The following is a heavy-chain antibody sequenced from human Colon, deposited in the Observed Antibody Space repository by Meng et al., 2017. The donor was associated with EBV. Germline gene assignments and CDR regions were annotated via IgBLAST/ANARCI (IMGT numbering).Heavy chain of an antibody. D-gene: IGHD5-24*01. CDR2: IYYSGST. Sequence: QVQLQESGPGLVKPSQTLSLTCTVSGGSISSGGYYWSWIRQHPGKGLEWIGYIYYSGSTYYNPSLKSRVTISIDTSKNQFSLKLSSVTAADTAVYYCVRGPSRWLQFSFDYWGQGTLVTVSS. CDR1: GGSISSGGYY. V-gene: IGHV4-31*03. CDR3: VRGPSRWLQFSFDY. J-gene: IGHJ4*02.